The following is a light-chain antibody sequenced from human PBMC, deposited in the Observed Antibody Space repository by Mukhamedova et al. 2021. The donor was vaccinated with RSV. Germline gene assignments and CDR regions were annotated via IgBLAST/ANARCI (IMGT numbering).Light chain of an antibody. CDR1: GYNL. Sequence: GYNLVSWYQQHPGKAPKLMIYEGSNRPSGVSNRFSGSKSGNTASLTISGLQAEDEADYYCSSYTSSSTLVVFGGGTKLTVL. CDR3: SSYTSSSTLVV. V-gene: IGLV2-14*02. CDR2: EGS. J-gene: IGLJ2*01.